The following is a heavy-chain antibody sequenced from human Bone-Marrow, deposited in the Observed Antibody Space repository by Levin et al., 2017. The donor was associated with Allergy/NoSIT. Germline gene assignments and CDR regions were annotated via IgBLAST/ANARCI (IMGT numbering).Heavy chain of an antibody. CDR3: ARGPDYADL. D-gene: IGHD4-17*01. Sequence: PSETLSLTCSVSTDSISSGNYYWHWIRQPAGKGLEWIGRFYVSGSTNYNPSLKSRVTISVDTSKNQFFLKVDSVTDADTAVYYCARGPDYADLWGQGTLVTVSS. CDR1: TDSISSGNYY. CDR2: FYVSGST. J-gene: IGHJ4*02. V-gene: IGHV4-61*02.